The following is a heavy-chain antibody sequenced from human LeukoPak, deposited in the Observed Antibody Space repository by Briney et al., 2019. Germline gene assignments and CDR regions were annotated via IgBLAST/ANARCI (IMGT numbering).Heavy chain of an antibody. CDR1: GYTFTGYY. V-gene: IGHV1-2*02. CDR2: INPNSGGT. J-gene: IGHJ4*02. Sequence: GASVKVSCKASGYTFTGYYMHWVRQAPGQGLEWMGWINPNSGGTNYAQKFQGRVTMTTDTSTSTAYMELRSLRSDDTAVYYCAREREETYGSGSYTFDYWGQGTLVTVSS. CDR3: AREREETYGSGSYTFDY. D-gene: IGHD3-10*01.